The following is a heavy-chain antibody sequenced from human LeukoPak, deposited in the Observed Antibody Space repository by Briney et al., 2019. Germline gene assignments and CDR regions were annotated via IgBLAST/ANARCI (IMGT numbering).Heavy chain of an antibody. CDR2: IYYSGST. J-gene: IGHJ5*02. CDR1: GGSISSTTSY. D-gene: IGHD5-12*01. Sequence: SETLSLTCAVSGGSISSTTSYWGWIRQPPGKGLEWLGRIYYSGSTFYNPSLKSRVTISVDTSKNQFSLKLSSVTAAYTAVYYCARGYLDNSGYDYPYNWFDPWGQGTLVTVSS. CDR3: ARGYLDNSGYDYPYNWFDP. V-gene: IGHV4-39*02.